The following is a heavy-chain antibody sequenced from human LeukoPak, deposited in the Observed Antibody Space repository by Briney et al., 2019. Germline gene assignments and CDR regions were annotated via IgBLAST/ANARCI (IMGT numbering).Heavy chain of an antibody. CDR2: IVDTSSHR. CDR3: MSYAGRSDDY. V-gene: IGHV3-21*01. CDR1: GITFSRYT. J-gene: IGHJ4*02. Sequence: PGGSLRLSCEASGITFSRYTMNWVRQAPGMGLEWVSSIVDTSSHRFYAESVKGRFTISRDNRKNSLYLQMNSLRADDTAVYYCMSYAGRSDDYWGQGTLVTVSS. D-gene: IGHD3-16*01.